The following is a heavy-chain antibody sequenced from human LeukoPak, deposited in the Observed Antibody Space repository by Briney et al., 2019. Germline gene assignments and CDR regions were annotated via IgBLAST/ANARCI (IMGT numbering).Heavy chain of an antibody. CDR3: ARDSSSSLLYYHMDV. V-gene: IGHV1-2*02. CDR1: GYTFTGYY. Sequence: ASVKVSCKASGYTFTGYYMHWVRQAPGQGLEWMGWINPNSGGTNYAQKFQGRVTMTRDTSISTAYMELSRLRSDDTAVYYCARDSSSSLLYYHMDVWGKGTTVTVSS. J-gene: IGHJ6*03. D-gene: IGHD6-6*01. CDR2: INPNSGGT.